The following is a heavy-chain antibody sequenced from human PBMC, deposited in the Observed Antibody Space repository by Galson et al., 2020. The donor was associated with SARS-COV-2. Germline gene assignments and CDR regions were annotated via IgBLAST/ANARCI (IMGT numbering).Heavy chain of an antibody. CDR2: IWYDGSNK. V-gene: IGHV3-33*01. Sequence: QLGESLKISCAASGFTFSSYGMHWVRQAPGKGLEWVAVIWYDGSNKYYADSVKGRFTISRDNSKNTLYLQMNSLRAEDTAVYYCARDATREYGAEPMDVWGQGTTVTVSS. CDR3: ARDATREYGAEPMDV. J-gene: IGHJ6*02. D-gene: IGHD5-12*01. CDR1: GFTFSSYG.